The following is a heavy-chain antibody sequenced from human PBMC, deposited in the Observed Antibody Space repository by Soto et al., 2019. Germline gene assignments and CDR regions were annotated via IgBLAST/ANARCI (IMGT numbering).Heavy chain of an antibody. J-gene: IGHJ4*02. Sequence: QVQLQESGPGLVKPSQTLSLTCTVSGGSISRSGYFWSWIRQHPGKGVEWIGYIYDSGSTYYNPSLKSRVSLSVDTSKNQFSLNLTSVTAAGTDMYYCARSSRSYFDYWGQGTLVTVSS. CDR1: GGSISRSGYF. CDR3: ARSSRSYFDY. CDR2: IYDSGST. V-gene: IGHV4-31*03.